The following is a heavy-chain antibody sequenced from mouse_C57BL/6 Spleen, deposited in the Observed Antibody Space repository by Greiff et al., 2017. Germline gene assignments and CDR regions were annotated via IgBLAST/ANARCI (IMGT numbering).Heavy chain of an antibody. D-gene: IGHD1-1*01. Sequence: QVQLKESGPELVKPGASVKISCKASGYSFTSYYIHWVKQRPGQGLEWIGWIYPGSGNTKYNEKFKGKATLTADTSSSTAYMQLSSLTSEDSAVDYCARGGTTVVGDYWGQGTTLTVSS. CDR2: IYPGSGNT. J-gene: IGHJ2*01. CDR3: ARGGTTVVGDY. V-gene: IGHV1-66*01. CDR1: GYSFTSYY.